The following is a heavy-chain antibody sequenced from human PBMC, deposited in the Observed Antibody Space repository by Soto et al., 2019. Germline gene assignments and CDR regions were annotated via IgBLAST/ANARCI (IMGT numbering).Heavy chain of an antibody. J-gene: IGHJ1*01. CDR2: IIPVFGRP. V-gene: IGHV1-69*13. CDR3: AREASGYDF. D-gene: IGHD5-12*01. CDR1: GGTFSSFG. Sequence: GASVKVSCKASGGTFSSFGISWVRQAPGQGLEWMGGIIPVFGRPNYAQRFRGRLTITADESTNTSYMELIDLTSEYTAVYYCAREASGYDFWGQGTQVTVSS.